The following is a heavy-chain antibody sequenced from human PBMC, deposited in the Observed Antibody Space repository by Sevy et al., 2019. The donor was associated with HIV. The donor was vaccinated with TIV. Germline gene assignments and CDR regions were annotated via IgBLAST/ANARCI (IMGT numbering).Heavy chain of an antibody. CDR1: GFTFSSYD. V-gene: IGHV3-13*05. Sequence: GGSLRLSCAASGFTFSSYDMHWVRQATGKGLEWVSAIGTAGDPYYPGSVKGRFTISRENAKNSLYLQMNSLRAGDTAVYYCARGGDYSSSPNYYYYGMDVWDQGTTVTVSS. D-gene: IGHD6-6*01. J-gene: IGHJ6*02. CDR3: ARGGDYSSSPNYYYYGMDV. CDR2: IGTAGDP.